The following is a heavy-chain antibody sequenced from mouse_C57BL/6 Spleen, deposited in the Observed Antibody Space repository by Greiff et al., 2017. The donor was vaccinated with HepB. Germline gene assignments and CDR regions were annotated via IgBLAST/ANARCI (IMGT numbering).Heavy chain of an antibody. CDR2: IYPGDGDT. J-gene: IGHJ4*01. D-gene: IGHD1-1*01. V-gene: IGHV1-82*01. CDR1: GYAFSSSW. Sequence: QVQLQQSGPELVKPGASVKISCKASGYAFSSSWMNWVKQRPGKGLEWIGRIYPGDGDTNYNGKFKGKATLTADKSSSTAYMQLSSLTSEDSAVYFCARGGGSSLYYYAMDYWGQGTSVTVSS. CDR3: ARGGGSSLYYYAMDY.